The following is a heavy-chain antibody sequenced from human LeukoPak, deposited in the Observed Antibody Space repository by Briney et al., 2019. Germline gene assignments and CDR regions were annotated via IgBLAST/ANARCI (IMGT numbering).Heavy chain of an antibody. Sequence: SETLSLTCTVSGGSISSYYWSWIRQPPGKGLEWIGYIYYSGSTYYNPSLKSRVTISVDTSKNQFSLKLSSVTAADTAVYYCAKGSGSPDYYYYYMDVWGKGTTVTVSS. J-gene: IGHJ6*03. CDR1: GGSISSYY. D-gene: IGHD1-26*01. CDR3: AKGSGSPDYYYYYMDV. V-gene: IGHV4-59*06. CDR2: IYYSGST.